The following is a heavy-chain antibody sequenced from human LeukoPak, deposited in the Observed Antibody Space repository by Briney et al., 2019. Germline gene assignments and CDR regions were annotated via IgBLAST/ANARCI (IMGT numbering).Heavy chain of an antibody. CDR2: IDQDGSHE. V-gene: IGHV3-7*01. J-gene: IGHJ6*02. CDR1: GFTFSTYW. CDR3: VTFWGSMGSGWLRDDMDV. Sequence: GGSLRLSCAASGFTFSTYWMSWVRQAPGKGLEWVANIDQDGSHEYYLDSVKGRFTISRDNAKNSVFLQMNSLRVEDTAIYYCVTFWGSMGSGWLRDDMDVWGQGTAVTVSS. D-gene: IGHD6-19*01.